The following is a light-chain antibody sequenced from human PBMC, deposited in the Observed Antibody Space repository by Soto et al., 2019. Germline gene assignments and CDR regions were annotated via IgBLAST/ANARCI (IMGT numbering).Light chain of an antibody. CDR3: SSYRSGSTPVV. J-gene: IGLJ2*01. CDR2: EVS. Sequence: QSALTQPASVSGSPGQSITISCTGTSSDIGGYNYVSWYQQHPGKAPKLIIYEVSNRPSGVSNRFSGSKSGNTASLTISGLQAEDEADYDCSSYRSGSTPVVFGGGTQLTVL. CDR1: SSDIGGYNY. V-gene: IGLV2-14*01.